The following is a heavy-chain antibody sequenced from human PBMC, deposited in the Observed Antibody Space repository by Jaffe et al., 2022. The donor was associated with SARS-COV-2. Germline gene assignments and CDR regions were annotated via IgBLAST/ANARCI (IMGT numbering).Heavy chain of an antibody. J-gene: IGHJ4*02. V-gene: IGHV3-64*01. D-gene: IGHD3-16*01. CDR1: GFTFSSYS. CDR2: VNGNGDYT. Sequence: EVQLVESGGGLVQPGGSLRLSCAASGFTFSSYSMHWVRQTPGKGLEYVSAVNGNGDYTHYANSVKGRFTISRDNSKNTLDLQMGSLRAEDMGVYYCVRVGFGYDYWGQGTLVTVSS. CDR3: VRVGFGYDY.